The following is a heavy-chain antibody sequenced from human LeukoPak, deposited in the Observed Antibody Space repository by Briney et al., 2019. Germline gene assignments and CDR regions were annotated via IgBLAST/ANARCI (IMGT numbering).Heavy chain of an antibody. CDR3: ATPYYCSSTSCLSRSYYYYGMDV. D-gene: IGHD2-2*01. V-gene: IGHV1-24*01. J-gene: IGHJ6*02. CDR2: FDPEDGET. CDR1: GYTLTELS. Sequence: GASVKVSCKVSGYTLTELSMHWVRQAPGKGLEWMGGFDPEDGETIYAQKFQGRVTITEDTSTDTAYMELSSLRSEDTAVYYCATPYYCSSTSCLSRSYYYYGMDVWGQGTTVTVSS.